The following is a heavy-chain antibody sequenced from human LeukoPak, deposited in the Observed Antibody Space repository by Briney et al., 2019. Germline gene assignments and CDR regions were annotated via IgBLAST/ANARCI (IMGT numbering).Heavy chain of an antibody. CDR3: ARYMVYSITAQNYFDY. CDR1: VGSISSYY. CDR2: IYTSGST. Sequence: PSETLSLTCAVSVGSISSYYWSWIRQPAGKGLEWIGRIYTSGSTNYNPSLKSRVTMSVDTSKNQFSLKLSSVTAADTAVYYCARYMVYSITAQNYFDYWGQGTLVTVCS. J-gene: IGHJ4*02. V-gene: IGHV4-4*07. D-gene: IGHD6-6*01.